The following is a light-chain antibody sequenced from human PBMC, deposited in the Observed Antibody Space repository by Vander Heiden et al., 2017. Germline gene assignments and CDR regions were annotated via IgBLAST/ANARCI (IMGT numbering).Light chain of an antibody. CDR3: QVWDGSSDQVI. J-gene: IGLJ2*01. Sequence: SYVLTQPPSVAVAPGQTATTACGANNIGRNSVHWYHQKPGQAPVLVLYENNDRPSGIPERFSGSNSGDTATLTISGVEAGDEADYYCQVWDGSSDQVIFGGGTKLTVL. V-gene: IGLV3-21*02. CDR2: ENN. CDR1: NIGRNS.